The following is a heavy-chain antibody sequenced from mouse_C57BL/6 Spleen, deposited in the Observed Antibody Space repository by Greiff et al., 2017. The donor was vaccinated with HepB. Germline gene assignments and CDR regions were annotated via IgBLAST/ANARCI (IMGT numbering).Heavy chain of an antibody. Sequence: QVQLQQSGAELVKPGASVKMSCKASGYTFTSYWITWVKQRPGQGLEWIGDIYPGSGSTNYNEKFKSKATLTADTSSSTAYMQHSSLTSEDSAVYYCASTYYCNYFDFDCWGQGTTLTVSS. CDR2: IYPGSGST. D-gene: IGHD2-10*01. CDR3: ASTYYCNYFDFDC. J-gene: IGHJ2*01. V-gene: IGHV1-55*01. CDR1: GYTFTSYW.